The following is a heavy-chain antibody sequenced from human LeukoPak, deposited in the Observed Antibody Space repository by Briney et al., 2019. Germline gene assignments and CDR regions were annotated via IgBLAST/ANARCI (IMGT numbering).Heavy chain of an antibody. CDR3: ARGRLREETI. CDR1: GFTFTSYA. J-gene: IGHJ4*02. CDR2: IRGGGGST. Sequence: LAGGSLRLSCAASGFTFTSYAMTWVRQAPGKGLEWVSIIRGGGGSTSYADSVRGRFTISRDNSKNALYLQMNSLRAEDTAVYYCARGRLREETIWGQGTLVTVSS. V-gene: IGHV3-23*01. D-gene: IGHD4-17*01.